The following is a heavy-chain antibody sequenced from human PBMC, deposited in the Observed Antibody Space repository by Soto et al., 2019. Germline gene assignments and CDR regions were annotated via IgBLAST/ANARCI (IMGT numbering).Heavy chain of an antibody. CDR1: GFTFSSYA. CDR3: TKNIGASGTNYYGMDV. V-gene: IGHV3-23*01. Sequence: EVQLLESGGGLVQPGGSLRLSCAASGFTFSSYAMNWVRQAPGKGLEWVSTLSGSGGSTYYADSVKGRFTISRDNSKNTLYLQMNSLRAEDTAVYYCTKNIGASGTNYYGMDVWGKGTKVTVSS. CDR2: LSGSGGST. J-gene: IGHJ6*04. D-gene: IGHD6-13*01.